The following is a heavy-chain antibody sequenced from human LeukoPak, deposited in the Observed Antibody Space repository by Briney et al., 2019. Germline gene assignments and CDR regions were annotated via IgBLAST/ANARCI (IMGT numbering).Heavy chain of an antibody. CDR1: GYTFTGYY. Sequence: ASVKVSCKASGYTFTGYYMHWVRQAPGQGLEWMGRINPNSGGTNYAQKFQGRATMTRDTSISTAYMELSRLRSDDTAVYYCARVGTYYYDSSGYYPLTDFDYWGQGTLVTVSS. V-gene: IGHV1-2*06. J-gene: IGHJ4*02. CDR2: INPNSGGT. CDR3: ARVGTYYYDSSGYYPLTDFDY. D-gene: IGHD3-22*01.